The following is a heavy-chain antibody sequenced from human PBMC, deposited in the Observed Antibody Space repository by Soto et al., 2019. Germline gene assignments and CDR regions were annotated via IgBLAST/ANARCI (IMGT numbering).Heavy chain of an antibody. CDR1: GGSISSSSYY. D-gene: IGHD3-10*01. CDR3: ASPITMVRGVRYFDY. CDR2: IYNSGRT. J-gene: IGHJ4*02. V-gene: IGHV4-39*01. Sequence: QLQLQESGPGLVKPSETLSLTCTVSGGSISSSSYYWGWIRQPPGKGLEWIVNIYNSGRTYYNPSLKSRVTISVDTSKNRFSLKLSSVTAADTATYYCASPITMVRGVRYFDYWGQGTLVTVSS.